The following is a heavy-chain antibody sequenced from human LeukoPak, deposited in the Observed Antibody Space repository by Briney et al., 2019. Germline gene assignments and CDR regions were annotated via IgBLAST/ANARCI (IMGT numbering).Heavy chain of an antibody. CDR1: GFAFSSFG. Sequence: GGSLRLSCAASGFAFSSFGMHWVRQAPGKGLEWVAVIWYDGSNKYYADSVKGRFSISRDNSKNTLYLQMNSLRAEDTAVYYCAKGITYDSSGPFDYWGRGTLVTVSS. J-gene: IGHJ4*02. CDR3: AKGITYDSSGPFDY. V-gene: IGHV3-33*06. D-gene: IGHD3-22*01. CDR2: IWYDGSNK.